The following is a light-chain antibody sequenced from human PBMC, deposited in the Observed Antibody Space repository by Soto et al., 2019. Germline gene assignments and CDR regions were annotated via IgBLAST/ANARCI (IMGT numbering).Light chain of an antibody. CDR2: EVS. Sequence: QSALTQPASVSGSPGQSITISCTGNSSDVGGYNFVSWYQQHPGKAPRLIIYEVSSRPSGVSYRFSGSKSGNSASLTIAGLQAEDEADYYCSSYTLRNTLVLFGGGTKLTVL. V-gene: IGLV2-14*01. J-gene: IGLJ3*02. CDR3: SSYTLRNTLVL. CDR1: SSDVGGYNF.